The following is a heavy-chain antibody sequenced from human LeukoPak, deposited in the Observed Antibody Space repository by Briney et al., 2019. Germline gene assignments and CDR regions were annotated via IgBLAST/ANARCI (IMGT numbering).Heavy chain of an antibody. J-gene: IGHJ4*02. Sequence: GGSLRLSCAASGFTFSSYSMNWVRQAPGKGLEWTSYISSSSSTIYYADSVKGRFTISRDNAKNSLYLQMNSLRAEDTAVYYCARVSGTYSFDYWGQGTLVTVSS. CDR3: ARVSGTYSFDY. V-gene: IGHV3-48*04. CDR1: GFTFSSYS. CDR2: ISSSSSTI. D-gene: IGHD1-26*01.